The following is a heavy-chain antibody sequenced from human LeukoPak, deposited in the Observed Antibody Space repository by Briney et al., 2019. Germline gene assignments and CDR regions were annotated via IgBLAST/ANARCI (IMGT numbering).Heavy chain of an antibody. CDR2: ISSSSSTI. V-gene: IGHV3-48*03. CDR1: GFTFSSYE. D-gene: IGHD2-2*01. J-gene: IGHJ4*02. CDR3: ARVGIIVVVPAAIDY. Sequence: GGSLRLSCAASGFTFSSYEMNWVRQAPGKGLEWVSYISSSSSTIYYADSVKGRFTISRDNAKNSLYLQMNSLRAEDTAVYYCARVGIIVVVPAAIDYWGQGTLVTVSS.